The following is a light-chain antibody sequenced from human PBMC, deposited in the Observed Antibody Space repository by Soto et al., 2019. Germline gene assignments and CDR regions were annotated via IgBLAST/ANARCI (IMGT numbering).Light chain of an antibody. V-gene: IGKV1-5*03. J-gene: IGKJ1*01. CDR1: QSMSTW. Sequence: IQMTQSPSTLSASLGDRVTITCRASQSMSTWLAWYQQKPGKAPKLLIYKASSLESGVPSRFSGSGSGTEFTLTISSLHPDDFATYYCQQCNSYPTFGQGTKVEIK. CDR3: QQCNSYPT. CDR2: KAS.